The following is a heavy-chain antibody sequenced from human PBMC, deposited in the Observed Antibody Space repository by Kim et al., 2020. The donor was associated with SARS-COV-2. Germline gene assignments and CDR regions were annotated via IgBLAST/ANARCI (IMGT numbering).Heavy chain of an antibody. J-gene: IGHJ4*01. V-gene: IGHV4-4*02. CDR3: VRESGAYVYGF. CDR2: T. D-gene: IGHD5-12*01. Sequence: TNYNPSRKSRVTMSADQSKNQLSLKVSSVTAADTAVYYCVRESGAYVYGFWGQGTLVIVSS.